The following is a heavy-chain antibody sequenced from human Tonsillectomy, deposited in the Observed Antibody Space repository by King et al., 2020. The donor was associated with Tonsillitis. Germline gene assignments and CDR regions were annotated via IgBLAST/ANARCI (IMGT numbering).Heavy chain of an antibody. Sequence: VQLVESGGGLVQPGGSLRLSCAASGFTFTTFAMSWVRQAPGKGLEWVSSISASGDSTYYADSVKGRFTISRDNSKNTLFLQVNTLRAEDTAVYYCAKITDFDSRLDPWGQGTLVTVSS. CDR3: AKITDFDSRLDP. J-gene: IGHJ5*02. V-gene: IGHV3-23*04. CDR1: GFTFTTFA. CDR2: ISASGDST. D-gene: IGHD3-9*01.